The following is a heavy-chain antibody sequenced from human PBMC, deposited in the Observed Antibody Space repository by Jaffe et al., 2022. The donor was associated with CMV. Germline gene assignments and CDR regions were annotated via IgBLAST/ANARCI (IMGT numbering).Heavy chain of an antibody. V-gene: IGHV4-39*01. Sequence: QLQLQESGPGLVKPSETLSLTCTVSGGSISSSSYYWGWIRQPPGKGLEWIGSIYYSGSTYYNPSLKSRVTISVDTSKNQFSLKLSSVTAADTAVYYCARHGALVGATVAFDIWGQGTMVTVSS. CDR3: ARHGALVGATVAFDI. CDR2: IYYSGST. J-gene: IGHJ3*02. CDR1: GGSISSSSYY. D-gene: IGHD1-26*01.